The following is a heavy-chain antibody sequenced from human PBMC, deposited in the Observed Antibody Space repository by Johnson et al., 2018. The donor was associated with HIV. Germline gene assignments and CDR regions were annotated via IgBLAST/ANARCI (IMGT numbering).Heavy chain of an antibody. CDR1: GFTFSSYG. V-gene: IGHV3-30*19. D-gene: IGHD6-13*01. CDR2: MWYDGSNK. CDR3: DCIAAATRAFDI. J-gene: IGHJ3*02. Sequence: QVKLVESGGGVVQPGRSLRLSCAASGFTFSSYGMHWVRQAPGKGLEWVAGMWYDGSNKYYADSVKGRFTISRDNSKNTLYLQMNSLRAEDTAVFYCDCIAAATRAFDIWGQGTMVTVSS.